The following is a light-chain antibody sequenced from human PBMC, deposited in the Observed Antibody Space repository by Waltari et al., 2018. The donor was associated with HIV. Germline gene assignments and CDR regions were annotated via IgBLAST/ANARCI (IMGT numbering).Light chain of an antibody. CDR2: DAS. CDR1: QSVSSNY. Sequence: EIVLTQSPGTLSLSPGERATLSCRASQSVSSNYLAWYQQKPGQAPRLLIYDASSRATGFPDRFSGSGSGTDFTLTINRLEPEDFAVYYCQQYGRSPSTFGQGTKVEIK. V-gene: IGKV3-20*01. J-gene: IGKJ1*01. CDR3: QQYGRSPST.